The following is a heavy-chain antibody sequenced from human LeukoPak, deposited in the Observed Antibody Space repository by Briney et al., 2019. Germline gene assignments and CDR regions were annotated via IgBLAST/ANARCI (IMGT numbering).Heavy chain of an antibody. CDR3: ARSGTVTTWNY. Sequence: SETLSLTCTVSGGSISSGGYYWSWIRQHPGKGLEWGGCIYYSGTTYYHPSLTSRVAISVDTSKNQFSLKRSSVTAADTAVYYCARSGTVTTWNYWGQGTLVTVSS. J-gene: IGHJ4*02. CDR2: IYYSGTT. D-gene: IGHD4-17*01. CDR1: GGSISSGGYY. V-gene: IGHV4-31*03.